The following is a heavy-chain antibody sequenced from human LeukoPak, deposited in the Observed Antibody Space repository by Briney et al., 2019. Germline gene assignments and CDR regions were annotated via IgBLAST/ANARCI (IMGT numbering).Heavy chain of an antibody. V-gene: IGHV3-33*01. CDR1: GFTFSSYG. J-gene: IGHJ4*02. D-gene: IGHD5-18*01. CDR2: IWYDGSNK. Sequence: GRSLRLSCAASGFTFSSYGMHWVRQAPGKGLEWVAVIWYDGSNKYYADSVKGRFTISRDNSKNTLYLQMNSLRAEDTAVYYCAREGYSYGYGGPVKGYFDYWGQGTLVTVSS. CDR3: AREGYSYGYGGPVKGYFDY.